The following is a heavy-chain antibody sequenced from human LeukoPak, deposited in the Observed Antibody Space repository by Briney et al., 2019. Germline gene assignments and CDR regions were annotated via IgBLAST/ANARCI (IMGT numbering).Heavy chain of an antibody. CDR2: IKEDGSET. CDR1: AFAFSSNW. Sequence: PGGSLRLSCVASAFAFSSNWMSWVRQAPGKGLEWVASIKEDGSETYYVDSVKGRFTISRDNAKNSLYLKMNSLRAEDTAVYYGARDLHPRYYLPDYWGQGTLVTVSS. J-gene: IGHJ4*02. D-gene: IGHD1-26*01. V-gene: IGHV3-7*04. CDR3: ARDLHPRYYLPDY.